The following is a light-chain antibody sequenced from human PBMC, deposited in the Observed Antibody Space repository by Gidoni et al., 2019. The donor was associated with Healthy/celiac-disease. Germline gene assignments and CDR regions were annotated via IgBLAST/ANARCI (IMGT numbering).Light chain of an antibody. CDR2: QDS. CDR3: QAWDSSTVV. Sequence: SYELTQPPSVSVSPGQTASITCSGDKLGDKYACWYQQKPCQSPVLVIYQDSKRPSGIPERFSGSNSGNTATLTISGTKAMDEADYYCQAWDSSTVVFGGGTKLTVL. V-gene: IGLV3-1*01. J-gene: IGLJ2*01. CDR1: KLGDKY.